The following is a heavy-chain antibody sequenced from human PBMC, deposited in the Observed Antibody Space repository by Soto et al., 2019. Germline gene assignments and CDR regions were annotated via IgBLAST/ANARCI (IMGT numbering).Heavy chain of an antibody. D-gene: IGHD3-22*01. CDR1: GGTFNNYA. CDR2: TIPMFGTT. Sequence: QVQLVQSGAEVKKPESSVRVSCKASGGTFNNYAITWVRQAPGQGLEWMGGTIPMFGTTNYAEKFQGRVTITADESTNTAYMELSSLSSEDTAVYYCTRCGIRYHSIGFYLGIDGMDVWGQGTKVIVSS. J-gene: IGHJ6*02. CDR3: TRCGIRYHSIGFYLGIDGMDV. V-gene: IGHV1-69*12.